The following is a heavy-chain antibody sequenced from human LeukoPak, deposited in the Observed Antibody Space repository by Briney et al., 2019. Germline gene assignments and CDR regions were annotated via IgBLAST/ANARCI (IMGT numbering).Heavy chain of an antibody. CDR3: ARDEDDGDYPYWYFDL. Sequence: PSETLSLTCTVSGGSISSSSYYWGWIRQPPGKGLEWIGSIYYSGSTYYNPSLKSRVTISVDTSKNQFSLKLSSVTAADTAVYYCARDEDDGDYPYWYFDLWGRGTLVTVSS. D-gene: IGHD4-17*01. V-gene: IGHV4-39*07. CDR2: IYYSGST. J-gene: IGHJ2*01. CDR1: GGSISSSSYY.